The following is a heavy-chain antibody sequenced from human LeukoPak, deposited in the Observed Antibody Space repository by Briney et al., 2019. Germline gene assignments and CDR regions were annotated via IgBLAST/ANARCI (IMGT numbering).Heavy chain of an antibody. CDR1: GFTFSSYA. CDR3: EGLLGPSLDY. J-gene: IGHJ4*02. V-gene: IGHV3-23*01. D-gene: IGHD1-26*01. CDR2: IIGSGGSK. Sequence: GSPSLSCAASGFTFSSYAMSWVRQAPGKGLEWVSAIIGSGGSKYYADSVKGRFTISRDNSKNTLYLQMNSLRAEDTAVYYCEGLLGPSLDYWGQGTLVTVSS.